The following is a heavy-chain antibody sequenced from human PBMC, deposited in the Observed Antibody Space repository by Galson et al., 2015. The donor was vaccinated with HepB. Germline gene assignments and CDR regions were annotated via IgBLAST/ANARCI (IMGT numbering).Heavy chain of an antibody. V-gene: IGHV3-74*03. CDR3: ARGGGHYGDFVN. Sequence: SLRLSCAASGFTLTSYWMHWVRQPPGKGLVWVSRISGDGTSTSYADSVKGRFTISRDNAKNTVYLQMNNVRGEDTAVYYCARGGGHYGDFVNWGQGTLVTVSS. D-gene: IGHD4-17*01. J-gene: IGHJ4*02. CDR1: GFTLTSYW. CDR2: ISGDGTST.